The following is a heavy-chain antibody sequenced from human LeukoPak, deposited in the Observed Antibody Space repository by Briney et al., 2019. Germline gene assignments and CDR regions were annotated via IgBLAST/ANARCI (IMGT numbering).Heavy chain of an antibody. D-gene: IGHD1-1*01. CDR3: ASWSGEPLNDLDH. CDR1: GGSISDYD. V-gene: IGHV4-34*01. J-gene: IGHJ4*02. CDR2: MNHSGDT. Sequence: SETLSLTCAVSGGSISDYDRSYIRQPPGKGLEWIGEMNHSGDTKYNPSPKSRGTISAETSKNQFSLELSSDCAADAAVYYCASWSGEPLNDLDHWGQGTLVTVSS.